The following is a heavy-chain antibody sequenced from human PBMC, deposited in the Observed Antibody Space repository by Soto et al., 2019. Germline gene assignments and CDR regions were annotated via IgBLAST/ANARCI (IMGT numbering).Heavy chain of an antibody. D-gene: IGHD3-9*01. CDR2: INPSGSST. CDR1: GYTFTSYY. J-gene: IGHJ4*02. V-gene: IGHV1-46*03. Sequence: ASVKVSCKASGYTFTSYYMHWVRQAPGQGLEWMGIINPSGSSTSYAQKFQGRVTMTRDTSTSTVYMELSSLRSEDTAVYYCARAYYDILTGYYDLSFDYWGQGTLVTVSS. CDR3: ARAYYDILTGYYDLSFDY.